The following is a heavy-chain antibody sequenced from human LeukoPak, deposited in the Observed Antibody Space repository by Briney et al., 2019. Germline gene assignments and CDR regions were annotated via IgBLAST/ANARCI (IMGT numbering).Heavy chain of an antibody. V-gene: IGHV4-59*01. Sequence: PSETLSLTCTVSGGSISSYYWSWIRQPPGKGLEWIGYIYYSGSTNYNPSLKSRVTISVDTSKNQFSLKLNSVTAADTAVYYCXXXXRGGTSRDNWFXPWGQGTLVTVSS. CDR2: IYYSGST. CDR1: GGSISSYY. J-gene: IGHJ5*02. D-gene: IGHD1-1*01. CDR3: XXXXRGGTSRDNWFXP.